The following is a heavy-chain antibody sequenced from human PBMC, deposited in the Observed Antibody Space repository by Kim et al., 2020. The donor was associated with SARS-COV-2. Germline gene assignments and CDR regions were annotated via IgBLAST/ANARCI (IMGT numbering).Heavy chain of an antibody. J-gene: IGHJ3*02. CDR1: GFTFSSYG. D-gene: IGHD3-10*01. V-gene: IGHV3-33*03. CDR2: ICYDGSTK. Sequence: GGSLRLSCAASGFTFSSYGMHWVRQAPGKGLEWVAVICYDGSTKYYADSVKGRFTISRDNSKNTLYLQMNSLRAEDTAVYYCAKDAYGSGRHAHDAFDIWGPGTMVTVFS. CDR3: AKDAYGSGRHAHDAFDI.